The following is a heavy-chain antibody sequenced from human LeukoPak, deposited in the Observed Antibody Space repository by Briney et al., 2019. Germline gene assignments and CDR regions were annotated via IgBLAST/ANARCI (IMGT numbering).Heavy chain of an antibody. J-gene: IGHJ4*02. D-gene: IGHD3-16*01. CDR3: AREVWGPGGFAC. V-gene: IGHV3-66*01. CDR2: IYSGDSK. Sequence: GGSLRLSCSASVFTVSHTYMSRLRQAPGKGLDWVSVIYSGDSKYYADSVKGRFTISRDNAENSLFLQVNSLRAEDTAVYYCAREVWGPGGFACCGPGTLVTVSS. CDR1: VFTVSHTY.